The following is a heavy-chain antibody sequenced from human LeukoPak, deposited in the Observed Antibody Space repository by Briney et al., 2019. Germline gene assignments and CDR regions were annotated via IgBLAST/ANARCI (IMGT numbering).Heavy chain of an antibody. J-gene: IGHJ4*02. Sequence: SETLSLTCAVSGGSISSSNWWSWVRQPPGKGLEWIGEIYHSGSTNYNPSLKSRVTISVDKSKNQFSLKLSSVTAADTAVYYCARESHYYDSSGPYYFDYWGQGTLVTVSS. D-gene: IGHD3-22*01. CDR2: IYHSGST. CDR3: ARESHYYDSSGPYYFDY. CDR1: GGSISSSNW. V-gene: IGHV4-4*02.